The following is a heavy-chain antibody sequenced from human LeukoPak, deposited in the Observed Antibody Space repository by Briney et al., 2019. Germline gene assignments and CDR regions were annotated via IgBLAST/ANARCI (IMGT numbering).Heavy chain of an antibody. J-gene: IGHJ6*03. Sequence: SETLSLTCTVSGGSINSGGYFWTWIRQPPVKGLEWIGYIYYTGSTYYIPSLTSRVSLSIDTSNNQFSLKLSSVTAADTAMYYCARKVDQYYYYMDVWGKGTAVTVSS. CDR2: IYYTGST. V-gene: IGHV4-31*03. D-gene: IGHD2-2*01. CDR3: ARKVDQYYYYMDV. CDR1: GGSINSGGYF.